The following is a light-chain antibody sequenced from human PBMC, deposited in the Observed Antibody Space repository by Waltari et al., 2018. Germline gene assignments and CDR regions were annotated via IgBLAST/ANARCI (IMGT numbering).Light chain of an antibody. V-gene: IGKV1-33*01. CDR2: DAS. Sequence: DIQMTQSPASLSASVGDRVTITCQASQDINTYLNWYQQKPGKAPKLLIYDASHLETGVSSRFSGSGSGTDFTLTISSLQPEDIATYYCQQYDNLPITFGQGTRLE. CDR3: QQYDNLPIT. J-gene: IGKJ5*01. CDR1: QDINTY.